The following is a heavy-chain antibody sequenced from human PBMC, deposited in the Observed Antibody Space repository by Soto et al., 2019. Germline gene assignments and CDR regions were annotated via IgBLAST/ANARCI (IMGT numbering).Heavy chain of an antibody. CDR3: AKGIYGSGSMRAAFDV. CDR2: ISKSGTTR. V-gene: IGHV3-48*03. CDR1: GFTFSSYG. J-gene: IGHJ3*01. D-gene: IGHD3-10*01. Sequence: PGGSLRLSCVASGFTFSSYGMNWVRQGPGKGLEWLSSISKSGTTRYYADSVKGRFTISRDNAKNSLYLQMNYLRTEDTAFYYCAKGIYGSGSMRAAFDVWGQGTLVTVSS.